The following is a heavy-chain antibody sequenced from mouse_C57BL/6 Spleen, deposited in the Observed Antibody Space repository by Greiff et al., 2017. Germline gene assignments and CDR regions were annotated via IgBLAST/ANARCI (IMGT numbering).Heavy chain of an antibody. CDR1: GYSITSDY. CDR2: ISYSGST. V-gene: IGHV3-8*01. D-gene: IGHD2-3*01. Sequence: EVKVVESGPGLAKPSQTLSLTCSVTGYSITSDYWNWIRKFPGNKLEYMGYISYSGSTYYNPTLKSRISITRDTSKNQYYLQLNSVTTEDTATYYCARKGDGYYWYFDVWGTGTTVTVSS. J-gene: IGHJ1*03. CDR3: ARKGDGYYWYFDV.